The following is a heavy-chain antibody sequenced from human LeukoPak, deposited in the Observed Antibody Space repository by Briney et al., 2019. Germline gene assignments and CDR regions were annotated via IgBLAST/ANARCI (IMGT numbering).Heavy chain of an antibody. CDR3: AKDYYDSSGYDY. Sequence: GGSLRLSCAASGYTFSSYAMSWVRQAPGKGLEWVSAISGSGGSTYYADSAKGRFTISRDNSKNTLYLQMNSLRAEDTAVYYCAKDYYDSSGYDYWGQGTLVTVSS. D-gene: IGHD3-22*01. V-gene: IGHV3-23*01. CDR1: GYTFSSYA. J-gene: IGHJ4*02. CDR2: ISGSGGST.